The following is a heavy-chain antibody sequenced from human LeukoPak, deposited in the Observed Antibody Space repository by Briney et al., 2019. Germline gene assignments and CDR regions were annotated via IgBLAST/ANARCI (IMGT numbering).Heavy chain of an antibody. J-gene: IGHJ6*03. D-gene: IGHD5-18*01. V-gene: IGHV4-34*01. CDR1: GFTFSDYY. Sequence: GSLRLSCAASGFTFSDYYMSWIRQPPGKGLEWLGEIKHSGTTKYNPSLKSRVRMSVDTSKNQFSLKLSSVTAADTAVYYCARVGDGYSYGRRHYYYYYYMDVWGKGTTVTVSS. CDR3: ARVGDGYSYGRRHYYYYYYMDV. CDR2: IKHSGTT.